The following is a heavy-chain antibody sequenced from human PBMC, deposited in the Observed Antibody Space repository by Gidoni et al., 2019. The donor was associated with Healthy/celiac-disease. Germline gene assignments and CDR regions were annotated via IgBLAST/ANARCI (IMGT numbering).Heavy chain of an antibody. D-gene: IGHD6-19*01. Sequence: QVQLVESGGGVVQPGRSLRLSCAASGFTLSSYGMHWVRQVPGKGLEWVAVISDDGSNKYYADSVKGRFTISRENSKNTLYLQMNSLRAEDTAVYYCANLIGSEQWPRIRGQVYGMDVWGQGTTVTVSS. J-gene: IGHJ6*02. CDR1: GFTLSSYG. CDR2: ISDDGSNK. CDR3: ANLIGSEQWPRIRGQVYGMDV. V-gene: IGHV3-30*18.